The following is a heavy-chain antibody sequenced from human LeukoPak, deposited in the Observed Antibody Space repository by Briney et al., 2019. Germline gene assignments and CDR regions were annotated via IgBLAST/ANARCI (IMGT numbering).Heavy chain of an antibody. CDR2: IIPIFGTA. V-gene: IGHV1-69*01. Sequence: GSSVRVSCKASGGTFSSYAISWVRQAPGQGLEWMGGIIPIFGTANYAQKFQGRVTITADESTSTAHMELSSLRSEDTAVYYCARDPYSSSSNYYYYGMDVWGQGTTVTVSS. CDR3: ARDPYSSSSNYYYYGMDV. J-gene: IGHJ6*02. CDR1: GGTFSSYA. D-gene: IGHD6-6*01.